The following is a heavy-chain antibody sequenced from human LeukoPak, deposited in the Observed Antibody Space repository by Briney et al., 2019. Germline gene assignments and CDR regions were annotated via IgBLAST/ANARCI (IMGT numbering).Heavy chain of an antibody. J-gene: IGHJ4*02. CDR3: AKGGGVIRSAFDY. V-gene: IGHV3-23*01. Sequence: GGSLRLSCAASGFTFSTYAMNWVRQAPGKGREWVSGISGSGGATYYADSVKGRFTISRDYSKNTLYVQMNSLRAEDTAVYYCAKGGGVIRSAFDYWGQGTLVTVSS. CDR2: ISGSGGAT. CDR1: GFTFSTYA. D-gene: IGHD3-10*01.